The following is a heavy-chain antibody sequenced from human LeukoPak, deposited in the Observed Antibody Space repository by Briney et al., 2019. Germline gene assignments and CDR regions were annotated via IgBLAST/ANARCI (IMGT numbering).Heavy chain of an antibody. V-gene: IGHV1-24*01. Sequence: GASVTVSCKVSGYTLTELSMHWVRQAPGKGVEWMGRFYPADGETIYAQKFQGRVTITRDTSISTAYMELSRLRSDDTAVYYCARVMDRATRGWFDPWGQGTLVTVSS. D-gene: IGHD2-15*01. CDR3: ARVMDRATRGWFDP. J-gene: IGHJ5*02. CDR1: GYTLTELS. CDR2: FYPADGET.